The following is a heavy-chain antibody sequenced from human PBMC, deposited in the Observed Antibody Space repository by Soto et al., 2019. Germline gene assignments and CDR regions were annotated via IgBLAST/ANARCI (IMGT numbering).Heavy chain of an antibody. J-gene: IGHJ5*02. Sequence: QVQLVQSGAEVKKPGSSVKVSCEASGGTFSSYSFSWVRQAPGQGLEWMGRVIPILGMANYAQKFQGRATITADKSTSTVYMELSSLRSKDTAVYYCARGGAVVVPGAVDRHNWFDPWGQGTLVTVS. CDR3: ARGGAVVVPGAVDRHNWFDP. CDR2: VIPILGMA. D-gene: IGHD2-2*01. CDR1: GGTFSSYS. V-gene: IGHV1-69*02.